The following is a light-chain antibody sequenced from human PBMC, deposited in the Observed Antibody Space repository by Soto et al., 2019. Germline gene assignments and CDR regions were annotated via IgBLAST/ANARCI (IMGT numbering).Light chain of an antibody. CDR3: QQSYSTLALT. V-gene: IGKV1-39*01. J-gene: IGKJ4*01. CDR2: AAS. Sequence: DIQMTQSPSSLSASVGDRVTITCPASQSINNYLNWYQQKPGKAPKLLINAASSLQSGVPSRFSGSGSGTDFTLTINSLQPEDFATYYCQQSYSTLALTFGGGTKVEIK. CDR1: QSINNY.